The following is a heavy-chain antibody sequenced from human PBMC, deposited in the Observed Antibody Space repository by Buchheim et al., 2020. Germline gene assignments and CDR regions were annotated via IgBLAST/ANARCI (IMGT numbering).Heavy chain of an antibody. CDR3: AKDKGWEDYYYYGMDV. J-gene: IGHJ6*02. Sequence: QVQLVESGGGVVQPGRSLRLSCAASGFTFSSFAMHWVRQAPGKGLEWVAVISYDGSNKYYAASVKGRFTISRDNSKNTLFLQMNSLRAEDTAVYYCAKDKGWEDYYYYGMDVWGQGTT. D-gene: IGHD1-26*01. CDR1: GFTFSSFA. CDR2: ISYDGSNK. V-gene: IGHV3-30*18.